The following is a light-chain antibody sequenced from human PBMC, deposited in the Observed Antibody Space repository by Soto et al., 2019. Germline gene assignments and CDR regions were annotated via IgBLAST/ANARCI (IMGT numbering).Light chain of an antibody. CDR2: GAS. J-gene: IGKJ3*01. Sequence: EIVLTQSPGTLSLSPGERATLSCRASQSVSSTYLAWYQQKPGQAPRLLIYGASSRATDVPDRFSGSGSGTDFTLTISRLEPEDFAVYFCHHYGSSPFAFGPGTKVDFK. CDR1: QSVSSTY. V-gene: IGKV3-20*01. CDR3: HHYGSSPFA.